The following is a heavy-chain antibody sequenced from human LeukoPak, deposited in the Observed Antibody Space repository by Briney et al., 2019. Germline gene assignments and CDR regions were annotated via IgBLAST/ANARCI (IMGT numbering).Heavy chain of an antibody. CDR1: GVSISNSNYF. Sequence: PSETLSLTCTVSGVSISNSNYFCAWIRQPPGEGLEWIGSINYLGSTYYNPSLKSRVTISVDTSKNRFSLKLSSVTAADTAVYYCANEVMNTLTPSPHAFDIWGQGTMLTVSA. D-gene: IGHD3-9*01. CDR3: ANEVMNTLTPSPHAFDI. V-gene: IGHV4-39*01. J-gene: IGHJ3*02. CDR2: INYLGST.